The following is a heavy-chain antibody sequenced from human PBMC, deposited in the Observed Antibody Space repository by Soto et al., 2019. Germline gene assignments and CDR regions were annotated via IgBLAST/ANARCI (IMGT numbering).Heavy chain of an antibody. Sequence: PGGSLRLSCSASGFTFNKYAMHWVRQAPGTGLQYVSGISDTGGSTFHADSVKGRFTISRDDSKDTLFLQMSSLRAEDTPVYSFVKGSRGEYSYYYIGVDVGCEDSTVTCSS. CDR3: VKGSRGEYSYYYIGVDV. V-gene: IGHV3-64D*06. CDR2: ISDTGGST. D-gene: IGHD3-22*01. CDR1: GFTFNKYA. J-gene: IGHJ6*02.